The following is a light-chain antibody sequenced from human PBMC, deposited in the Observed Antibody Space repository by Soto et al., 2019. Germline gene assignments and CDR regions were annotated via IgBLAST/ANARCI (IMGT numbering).Light chain of an antibody. CDR2: VAS. CDR1: QSISSY. J-gene: IGKJ5*01. Sequence: DIQMTQCPSSLSASVGARVTXTCRASQSISSYGSGYQQRPVKATKLLIYVASSLQSGVTSRSSGSGYGKDFNITISSLQPEDFATYDCQQSYSTPVFGQGTRLEIK. V-gene: IGKV1-39*01. CDR3: QQSYSTPV.